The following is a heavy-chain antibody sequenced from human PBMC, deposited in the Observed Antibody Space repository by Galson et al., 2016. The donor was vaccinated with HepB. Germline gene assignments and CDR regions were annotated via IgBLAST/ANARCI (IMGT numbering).Heavy chain of an antibody. Sequence: SLRLSCAASGFTFPDSSLGWFRQAPGMGLEWLGFIRNKDYRGTTEYAASVRGRFIVSRDDSRNIAYLEMNSLTAEDTAGYYCARGPNGVHYFDDWGQGILVTVSA. CDR2: IRNKDYRGTT. CDR3: ARGPNGVHYFDD. D-gene: IGHD4/OR15-4a*01. J-gene: IGHJ4*02. V-gene: IGHV3-49*03. CDR1: GFTFPDSS.